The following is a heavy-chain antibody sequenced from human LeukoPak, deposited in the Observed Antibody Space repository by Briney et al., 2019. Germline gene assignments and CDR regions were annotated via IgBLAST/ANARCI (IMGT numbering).Heavy chain of an antibody. CDR3: ARGSTYYDSSGQVPFDY. CDR2: ISGSSSTI. CDR1: GFTFSSYS. D-gene: IGHD3-22*01. J-gene: IGHJ4*02. V-gene: IGHV3-48*01. Sequence: GGSLRLSCAASGFTFSSYSMNWVRQAPGKGLEWGSYISGSSSTIYYADSVKGRFTISRDNGKNTLYLQMNRLRAEDTAVYYCARGSTYYDSSGQVPFDYWGQGTLVTVSS.